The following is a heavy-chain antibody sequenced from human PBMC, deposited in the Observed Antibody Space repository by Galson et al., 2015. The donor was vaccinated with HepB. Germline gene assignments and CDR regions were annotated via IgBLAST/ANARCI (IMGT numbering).Heavy chain of an antibody. Sequence: SVKVSCKASGDTFNKFGFSWVRQAPGQGLEWMGAIIPIFGTANYAPKFQDRVTITADESTSTVYLELTTRTSQDTAMYFCARARDPTVLVTWSSRLPNFWGQGTLVTVSS. J-gene: IGHJ4*02. CDR2: IIPIFGTA. V-gene: IGHV1-69*13. D-gene: IGHD4-11*01. CDR1: GDTFNKFG. CDR3: ARARDPTVLVTWSSRLPNF.